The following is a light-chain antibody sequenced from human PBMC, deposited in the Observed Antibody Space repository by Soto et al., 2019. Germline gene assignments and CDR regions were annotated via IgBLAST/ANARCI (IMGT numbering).Light chain of an antibody. CDR1: QSISRTY. V-gene: IGKV3-20*01. J-gene: IGKJ1*01. CDR3: QQFGSSLPWT. Sequence: ENVLTQSPGTLSLSPGERATLSCRASQSISRTYLAWYQQKPVQAPRLLIYATSSRATGIPDRFSGSGSGTDFTLTISRLEPEDFAVYYCQQFGSSLPWTFGQGTKVDIK. CDR2: ATS.